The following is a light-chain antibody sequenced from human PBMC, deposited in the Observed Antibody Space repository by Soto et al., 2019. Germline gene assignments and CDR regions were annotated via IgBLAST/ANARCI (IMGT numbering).Light chain of an antibody. CDR2: GAS. V-gene: IGKV3-20*01. CDR3: QQYAYSPRT. J-gene: IGKJ2*02. Sequence: EIGLTRSPGTLSLAPGVRATLSCRASQSVSRNYLAWYQQKPGQAPRLLIYGASSRATGIPDRFSGSGSGTDFTLTISRLEPEDFAVYYCQQYAYSPRTFGRGTKLEIK. CDR1: QSVSRNY.